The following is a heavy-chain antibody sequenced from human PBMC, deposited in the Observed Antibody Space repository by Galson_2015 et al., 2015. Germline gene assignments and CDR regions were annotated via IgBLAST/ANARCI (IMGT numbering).Heavy chain of an antibody. CDR3: AKVVGAQSFYYYGVDV. D-gene: IGHD1-26*01. CDR2: IYSGGST. CDR1: GFTVSSNY. J-gene: IGHJ6*02. Sequence: SLRLSCAASGFTVSSNYMSWVRQAPGKGLEWVSVIYSGGSTYYADSVKGRFTISRDNSKKTLYLQMNSLRPEDTAVYYCAKVVGAQSFYYYGVDVWGQGTTVTVSS. V-gene: IGHV3-53*05.